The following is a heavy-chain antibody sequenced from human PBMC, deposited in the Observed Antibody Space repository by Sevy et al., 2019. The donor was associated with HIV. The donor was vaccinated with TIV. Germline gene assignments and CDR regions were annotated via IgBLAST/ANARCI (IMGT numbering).Heavy chain of an antibody. CDR1: GFTFSKYS. Sequence: GGSLRLSCAASGFTFSKYSMSWVRRPPGKGLEWVSTLSFGCGEINHADSVKGRFTISRDNSKNSLYLQMNNLRAEDTAVYYCAREGCTKPHDYWGQGTLVTVSS. J-gene: IGHJ4*02. D-gene: IGHD2-8*01. V-gene: IGHV3-23*01. CDR3: AREGCTKPHDY. CDR2: LSFGCGEI.